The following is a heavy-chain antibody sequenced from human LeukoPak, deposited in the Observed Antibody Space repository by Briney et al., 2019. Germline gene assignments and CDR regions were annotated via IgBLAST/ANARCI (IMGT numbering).Heavy chain of an antibody. V-gene: IGHV4-34*01. CDR3: ARHPVVVSHMDV. D-gene: IGHD3-22*01. Sequence: SETLSLTCAVYGGSFSGYHWSWIRQPPGKGLEWIGEINHSGSTNYNPSLKSRVTISVDTSKNQFSLKLSSATAADTAVYYCARHPVVVSHMDVWGKGTTVTVSS. J-gene: IGHJ6*03. CDR1: GGSFSGYH. CDR2: INHSGST.